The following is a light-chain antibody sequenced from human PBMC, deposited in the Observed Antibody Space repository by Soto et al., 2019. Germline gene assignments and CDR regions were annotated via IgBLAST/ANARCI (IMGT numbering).Light chain of an antibody. J-gene: IGKJ1*01. CDR1: QTVSSSY. CDR3: QQYGRSPPVK. Sequence: EIVLTHSPGTLSLSPGERATLSCRASQTVSSSYLAWYQQKPGQAPRLLIYGASTRAAGIPDRFSGSGSGTDFTLTISRLEPEDFAVYYCQQYGRSPPVKFGQGTRWIS. V-gene: IGKV3-20*01. CDR2: GAS.